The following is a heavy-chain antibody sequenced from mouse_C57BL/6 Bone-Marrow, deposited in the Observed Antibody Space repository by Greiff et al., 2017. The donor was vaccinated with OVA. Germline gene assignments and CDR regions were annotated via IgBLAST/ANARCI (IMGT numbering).Heavy chain of an antibody. Sequence: EVQVVESGGGLVQPGGSMKLSCVASGFTFSNYWMNWVRQSPEKGLEWVAQIRLKSDNYATHYAESVKGRFTISRDDSKSSVYLQMNNLRAEDTGIYYCTGLYYYGSRGWYFDVWGTGTTVTVSS. CDR1: GFTFSNYW. J-gene: IGHJ1*03. V-gene: IGHV6-3*01. CDR2: IRLKSDNYAT. D-gene: IGHD1-1*01. CDR3: TGLYYYGSRGWYFDV.